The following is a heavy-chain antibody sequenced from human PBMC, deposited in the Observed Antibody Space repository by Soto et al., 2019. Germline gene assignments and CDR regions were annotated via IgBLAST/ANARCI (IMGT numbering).Heavy chain of an antibody. CDR3: TRVAISMVRGTDNWFDP. CDR1: GFTFNNYA. Sequence: EVQLLESGGGLIQPGGSLRLSCAASGFTFNNYAMSWVRQAPGKGLEWVSAISGNGISTYYADSVRGRFTISRDNSENTLFLQMNRLRADDRAVYYCTRVAISMVRGTDNWFDPWGQGTLVTVSS. J-gene: IGHJ5*02. D-gene: IGHD3-10*01. V-gene: IGHV3-23*01. CDR2: ISGNGIST.